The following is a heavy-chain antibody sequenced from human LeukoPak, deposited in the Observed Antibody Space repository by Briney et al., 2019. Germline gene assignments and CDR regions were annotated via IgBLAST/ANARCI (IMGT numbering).Heavy chain of an antibody. Sequence: GASVKVSCKASGYTFTSYDINWVRQATGQGLEWMGWMNPNSGSTGYAQKFQGRVTMTRNTSISTAYMELSSLRSEDTAVYYCARGRRGIRTLGYWGQGTLVTVSS. V-gene: IGHV1-8*01. CDR1: GYTFTSYD. J-gene: IGHJ4*02. CDR3: ARGRRGIRTLGY. D-gene: IGHD1-26*01. CDR2: MNPNSGST.